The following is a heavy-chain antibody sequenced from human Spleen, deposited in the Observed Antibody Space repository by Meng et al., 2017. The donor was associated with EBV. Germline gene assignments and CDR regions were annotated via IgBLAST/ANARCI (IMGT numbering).Heavy chain of an antibody. J-gene: IGHJ4*02. CDR1: GESFTGYD. CDR3: ARGTIRGNRRYMEYYHY. CDR2: VSHSGGS. V-gene: IGHV4-34*02. D-gene: IGHD3-3*02. Sequence: QLRLQRWGAGLLTPSETLSLTCAGYGESFTGYDWGWIRQPPGKGLEWIGEVSHSGGSNYNAPLKSRVTISMDTSVNQISLRLDSVTAADTAVYYCARGTIRGNRRYMEYYHYWGQGTLVTVSS.